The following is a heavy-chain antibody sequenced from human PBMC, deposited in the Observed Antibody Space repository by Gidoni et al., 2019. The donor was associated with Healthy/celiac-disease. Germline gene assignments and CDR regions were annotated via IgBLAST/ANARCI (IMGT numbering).Heavy chain of an antibody. Sequence: EVQLVESGGGLIQPGGSLRLSCAASGFTVSSNYMSWVRQAPGKGLEWASVIDSGGSTYYADSVKGLFTISRDNSKNTLYLQMNSLRAEDTAVYYWARGSATMIVVGWGQGTLVTVSS. CDR3: ARGSATMIVVG. J-gene: IGHJ4*02. V-gene: IGHV3-53*01. CDR2: IDSGGST. CDR1: GFTVSSNY. D-gene: IGHD3-22*01.